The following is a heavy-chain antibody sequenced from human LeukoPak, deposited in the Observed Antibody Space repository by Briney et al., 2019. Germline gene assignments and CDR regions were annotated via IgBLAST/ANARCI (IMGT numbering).Heavy chain of an antibody. Sequence: PGGSLRLSCAASGFTVSSNYMSWVRQAPGKGLEWVSVIYSGGSTYYADSVKGRFTISRDNSKNTLYLQMNSLRAEDTAVYYCARDKRGPGGWYFDYWGQGTLVTVSS. CDR2: IYSGGST. V-gene: IGHV3-53*01. CDR1: GFTVSSNY. CDR3: ARDKRGPGGWYFDY. J-gene: IGHJ4*02. D-gene: IGHD2-8*02.